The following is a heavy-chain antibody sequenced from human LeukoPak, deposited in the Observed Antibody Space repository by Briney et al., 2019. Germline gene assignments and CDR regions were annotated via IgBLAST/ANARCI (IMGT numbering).Heavy chain of an antibody. D-gene: IGHD1-1*01. V-gene: IGHV4-4*07. CDR2: IYPSGST. Sequence: SETLSLTCTVSGGSISSYYWSWIRQPAGKGLELIGRIYPSGSTNYNPSLKSRVTMSVDTSKNQFSLKLSSVTAADTAFYYCARAPTGTGGWNWFDPWGQGTLVTVSS. CDR3: ARAPTGTGGWNWFDP. J-gene: IGHJ5*02. CDR1: GGSISSYY.